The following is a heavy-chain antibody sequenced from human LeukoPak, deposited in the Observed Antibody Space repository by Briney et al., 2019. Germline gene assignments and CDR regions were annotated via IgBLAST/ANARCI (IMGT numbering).Heavy chain of an antibody. CDR2: IYYSGST. CDR3: GRRSRSTWNYRRGDY. J-gene: IGHJ4*02. CDR1: GGSISSDSYY. D-gene: IGHD1-7*01. Sequence: SETLSLTCTVSGGSISSDSYYWGWIRQPPGKGLQWIGCIYYSGSTYYKPSLKSRVSISVDTSKNQFSLKLTSVTAADTAVYYCGRRSRSTWNYRRGDYWGQGTLVAVSS. V-gene: IGHV4-39*01.